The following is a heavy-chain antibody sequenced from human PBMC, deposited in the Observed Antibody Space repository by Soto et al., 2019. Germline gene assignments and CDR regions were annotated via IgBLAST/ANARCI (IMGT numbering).Heavy chain of an antibody. J-gene: IGHJ4*02. V-gene: IGHV1-2*02. CDR3: AREEQTGANYYLDY. CDR1: GYTFTGHY. D-gene: IGHD7-27*01. CDR2: ISPHSGGP. Sequence: QVRLVQSGAEVKKPGASVKVSCKASGYTFTGHYIHWVRQAPGQGLGWMGSISPHSGGPNYAQRLQGRVTLTRDTSMTTVYMEMSGLTSDDTAIYYCAREEQTGANYYLDYWGQGTLVTVSS.